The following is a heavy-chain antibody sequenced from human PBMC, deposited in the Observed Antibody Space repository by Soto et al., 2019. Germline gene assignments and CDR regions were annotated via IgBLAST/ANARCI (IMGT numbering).Heavy chain of an antibody. Sequence: SLRLSCAASGFTFSSYGMHWVRQAPGKGLEWQADIRYDGSNKYYPDSAKSRFTISRNNSKNTLYLQRNSLRAKDTALYYCARDQYYYDSSGYYPRWFEPWGQGSLVTV. CDR1: GFTFSSYG. CDR2: IRYDGSNK. V-gene: IGHV3-33*01. D-gene: IGHD3-22*01. J-gene: IGHJ5*02. CDR3: ARDQYYYDSSGYYPRWFEP.